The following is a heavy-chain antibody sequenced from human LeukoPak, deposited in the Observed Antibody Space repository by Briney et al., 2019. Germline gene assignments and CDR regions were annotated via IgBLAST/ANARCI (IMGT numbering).Heavy chain of an antibody. V-gene: IGHV4-59*01. CDR3: ARATRGYISGWYGY. CDR2: IYYSGST. Sequence: SETLSLTCTVSGGSISIYYWSWIRQPPGKGLEWIGYIYYSGSTNYNPSLKSRVTISVDTSKNQFSLKLSSVTAADTAVYYCARATRGYISGWYGYWGQGTLVTVSS. J-gene: IGHJ4*02. CDR1: GGSISIYY. D-gene: IGHD6-19*01.